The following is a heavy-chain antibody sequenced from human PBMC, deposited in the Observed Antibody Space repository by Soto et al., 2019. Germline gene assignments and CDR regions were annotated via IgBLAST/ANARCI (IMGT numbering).Heavy chain of an antibody. CDR1: GFTFSGDW. V-gene: IGHV3-74*01. J-gene: IGHJ4*02. D-gene: IGHD2-2*01. CDR2: INMDGGST. CDR3: ARGPRGLYHHDY. Sequence: PGGSLRLSCAASGFTFSGDWMHWVRQGAGKGLVWVSRINMDGGSTNYADSVKGRFTISRDNAKNTLHLQMNSLRVDDTAVYYCARGPRGLYHHDYWGQGALVTVSS.